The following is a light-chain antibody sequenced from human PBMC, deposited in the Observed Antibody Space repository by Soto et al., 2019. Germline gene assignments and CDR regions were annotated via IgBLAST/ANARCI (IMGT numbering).Light chain of an antibody. V-gene: IGKV1-33*01. Sequence: DIPMTQSPSSLSASVGDRVTITCQASQDISNYLNWYQQKPGKAPKLLIYDASNLETGVPSRFSGSGSGTAFTFTISSLQPEDIATYYCQQYANLPPFTFGPGTKVDIK. CDR2: DAS. CDR1: QDISNY. CDR3: QQYANLPPFT. J-gene: IGKJ3*01.